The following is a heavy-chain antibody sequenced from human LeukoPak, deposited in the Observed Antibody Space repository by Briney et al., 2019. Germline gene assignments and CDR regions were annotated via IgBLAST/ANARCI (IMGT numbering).Heavy chain of an antibody. CDR2: LSSSSSYI. Sequence: GGSLRLSCAASGFTFNTYDMNWVRQVPGKGLEWVSSLSSSSSYIYYADSVQGRFTISRDNAKNSLYLQMNSLRAEDTAVYYCARARPYGSGRNWFDPWGQGALVTVSS. J-gene: IGHJ5*02. CDR1: GFTFNTYD. V-gene: IGHV3-21*01. CDR3: ARARPYGSGRNWFDP. D-gene: IGHD3-10*01.